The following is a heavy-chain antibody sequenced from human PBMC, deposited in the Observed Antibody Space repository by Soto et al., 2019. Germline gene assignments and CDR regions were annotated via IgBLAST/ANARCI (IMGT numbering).Heavy chain of an antibody. CDR2: ISGGGGAT. J-gene: IGHJ4*02. Sequence: EVQLLESGGGLVQPGGSLRLSCAASGFTFSSYAMSWVRQAPGKGLEWVSGISGGGGATYNADSVKGRFTISRDNSKNTVYLQLESVRAEDTAIYHCAKCSGGACYSPSDYWGRGTLVTVSS. CDR3: AKCSGGACYSPSDY. V-gene: IGHV3-23*01. CDR1: GFTFSSYA. D-gene: IGHD2-15*01.